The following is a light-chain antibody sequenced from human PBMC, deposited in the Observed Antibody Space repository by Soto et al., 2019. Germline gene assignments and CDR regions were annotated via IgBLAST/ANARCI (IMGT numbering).Light chain of an antibody. V-gene: IGLV3-25*03. Sequence: SYELTQPPSVSVSPGQTARITCSGDALPKQYAYWYQQKPGQAPLLVIYKDSERPSGIPERFSGSNSGTTATLTISGVQAEDEADYYCQSADSTDTYPGAVFGGGTKLTVL. CDR1: ALPKQY. J-gene: IGLJ2*01. CDR3: QSADSTDTYPGAV. CDR2: KDS.